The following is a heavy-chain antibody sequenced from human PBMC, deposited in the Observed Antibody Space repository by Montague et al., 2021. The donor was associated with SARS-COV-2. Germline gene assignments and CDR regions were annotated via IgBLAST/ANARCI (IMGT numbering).Heavy chain of an antibody. V-gene: IGHV4-31*03. J-gene: IGHJ4*02. Sequence: TLSLTCSVSGDSISSGGYYWSWIRQLPEKGLEWIALISYTGITYSNPSLESRVTMSVDTSKNHFSLNLRSVTAADTAIYYCASGWTLFDWGQGTLVTVSS. CDR3: ASGWTLFD. D-gene: IGHD6-19*01. CDR1: GDSISSGGYY. CDR2: ISYTGIT.